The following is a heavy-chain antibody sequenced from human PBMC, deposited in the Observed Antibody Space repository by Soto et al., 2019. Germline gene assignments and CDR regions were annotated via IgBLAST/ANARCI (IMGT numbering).Heavy chain of an antibody. J-gene: IGHJ4*02. CDR2: IYSGGST. D-gene: IGHD3-9*01. CDR3: ARGYYDILTGSQTYFDY. CDR1: GFTVSSNY. Sequence: LLRLSSAASGFTVSSNYVSWVRQAPGKGLEWVSVIYSGGSTYYADSVKGRFTISRHNSKNTLYLQMNSLRAEDTAVYYCARGYYDILTGSQTYFDYWGQGTLVTVSS. V-gene: IGHV3-53*04.